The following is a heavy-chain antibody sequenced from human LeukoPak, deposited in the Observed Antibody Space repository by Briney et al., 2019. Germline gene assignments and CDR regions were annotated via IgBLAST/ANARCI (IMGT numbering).Heavy chain of an antibody. V-gene: IGHV3-15*01. Sequence: GGSLRLSCAASGFTFSNAWITWVRQVPGKGLEWVGLIRSKREGGTRDYAGPVNGRFSVPGDFSKNIVYLEMNRLKTEDTALYYCTTDWCSGTYYKRAFDIWGQGTMVTVSS. CDR3: TTDWCSGTYYKRAFDI. J-gene: IGHJ3*02. CDR2: IRSKREGGTR. CDR1: GFTFSNAW. D-gene: IGHD3-10*02.